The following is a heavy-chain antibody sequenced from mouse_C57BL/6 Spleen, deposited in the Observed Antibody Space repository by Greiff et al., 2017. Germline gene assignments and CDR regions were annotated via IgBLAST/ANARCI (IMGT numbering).Heavy chain of an antibody. Sequence: EVHLVESEGGLVQPGSSMKLSCTASGFTFSDYYMAWVRQVPEKGLEWVANINYDGSSTYYLDSLKSRFIISRDNAKNILYLQMSSLKSEDTATYYCARHYYGSSGGYFDVWGTGTTVTVSS. V-gene: IGHV5-16*01. CDR3: ARHYYGSSGGYFDV. D-gene: IGHD1-1*01. CDR1: GFTFSDYY. J-gene: IGHJ1*03. CDR2: INYDGSST.